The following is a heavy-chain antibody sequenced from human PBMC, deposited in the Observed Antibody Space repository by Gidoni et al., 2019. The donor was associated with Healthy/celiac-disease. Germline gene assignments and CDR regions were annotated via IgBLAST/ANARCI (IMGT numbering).Heavy chain of an antibody. V-gene: IGHV3-48*01. Sequence: EVQLVESGGGLVQPGGSLRLSCAASGFTFSSYSMNWVRQAPGKGLEWVSYISSSSSTIYYADSVKGRFTISRDNAKNSLYLQMNSLRAEDTAVYYCARLGPRSTMVRGVSPYYGMDVWGQGTTVTVSS. CDR3: ARLGPRSTMVRGVSPYYGMDV. CDR2: ISSSSSTI. D-gene: IGHD3-10*01. J-gene: IGHJ6*02. CDR1: GFTFSSYS.